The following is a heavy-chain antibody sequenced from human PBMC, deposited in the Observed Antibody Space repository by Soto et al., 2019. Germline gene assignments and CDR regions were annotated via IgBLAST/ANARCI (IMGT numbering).Heavy chain of an antibody. Sequence: HPGGSLRLSCAASGFTFSSYDMHWVRQATGKGLEWVSAIGTAGDTYYPGSVKGRFTISRENAKNSLYLQMNSLRAGDTAVYYCARAFSGIPGTATDYYYNYMDVWGKGTTVTVSS. CDR3: ARAFSGIPGTATDYYYNYMDV. J-gene: IGHJ6*03. D-gene: IGHD3-10*01. CDR1: GFTFSSYD. V-gene: IGHV3-13*01. CDR2: IGTAGDT.